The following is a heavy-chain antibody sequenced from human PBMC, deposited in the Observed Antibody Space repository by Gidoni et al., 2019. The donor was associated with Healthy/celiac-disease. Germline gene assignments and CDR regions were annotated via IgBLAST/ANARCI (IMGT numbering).Heavy chain of an antibody. J-gene: IGHJ4*02. D-gene: IGHD3-22*01. CDR3: ARAGFYDSSGYYYVYFDY. CDR1: GFTFSSYG. V-gene: IGHV3-33*01. CDR2: IWYDGSNK. Sequence: ESGGGVVQPGRSLRLSCAASGFTFSSYGMHWVRQAPGKGLEWVAVIWYDGSNKYYADSVKGRFTISRDNSKNTLYLQMNSLRAEDTAVYYCARAGFYDSSGYYYVYFDYWGQGTLVTVSS.